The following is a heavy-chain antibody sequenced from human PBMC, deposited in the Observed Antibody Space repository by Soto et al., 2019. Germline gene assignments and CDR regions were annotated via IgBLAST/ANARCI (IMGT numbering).Heavy chain of an antibody. Sequence: SETLSLTCTVSGGSISSSSYYWGWIRQPPGKGLEWIGSIYYSGTTYYNPSLKSRVTTSVDTSKNQFSLKLSSVTAADTAVYYCARHRGYYDILTGYYTELNFDYWGQGTLVTVSS. J-gene: IGHJ4*02. CDR1: GGSISSSSYY. D-gene: IGHD3-9*01. CDR3: ARHRGYYDILTGYYTELNFDY. V-gene: IGHV4-39*01. CDR2: IYYSGTT.